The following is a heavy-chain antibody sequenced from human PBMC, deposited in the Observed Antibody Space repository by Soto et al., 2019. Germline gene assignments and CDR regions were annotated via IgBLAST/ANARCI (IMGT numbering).Heavy chain of an antibody. J-gene: IGHJ6*02. V-gene: IGHV3-23*01. D-gene: IGHD4-17*01. CDR3: SKGRGRATVVMTYYYYGMDV. Sequence: PGGSLRLSCAASGFTFTSYAMNWVRQAPGKGLEWVSTISGGGGNTFYSDSVKGRFTFSRDNSRNTLYLQMNSLRAEDTAVYYRSKGRGRATVVMTYYYYGMDVWGQGTTVTVSS. CDR2: ISGGGGNT. CDR1: GFTFTSYA.